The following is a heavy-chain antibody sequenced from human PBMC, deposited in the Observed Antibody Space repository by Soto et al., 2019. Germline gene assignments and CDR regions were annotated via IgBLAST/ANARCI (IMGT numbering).Heavy chain of an antibody. V-gene: IGHV4-34*01. CDR1: GGSFSGYY. J-gene: IGHJ4*02. D-gene: IGHD3-3*01. CDR3: ARDHYDFWSGYYYFDY. CDR2: INHSGST. Sequence: SETLSLTCAVYGGSFSGYYWSWIRQPPGKGLEWIGEINHSGSTNYNPSLKSRVTISVDTSKNQFSLKLSSVTAADTAVYYCARDHYDFWSGYYYFDYWGQGTLLTLSS.